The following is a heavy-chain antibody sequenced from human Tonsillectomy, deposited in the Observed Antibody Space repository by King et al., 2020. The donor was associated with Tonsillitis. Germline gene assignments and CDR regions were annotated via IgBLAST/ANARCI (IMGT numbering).Heavy chain of an antibody. Sequence: VQLVESGGGVVQPGRSLRLSCAASGFTFSSYGIHWVRQAPGKGLEWVAVISYDGSDKYYADSVKGRFTISRDNSKNTLYLQMNSLRADDPAVYYCARDLEPWVGYYYYAIDVWGQGTTVTVSS. CDR1: GFTFSSYG. D-gene: IGHD1-26*01. V-gene: IGHV3-33*05. J-gene: IGHJ6*02. CDR3: ARDLEPWVGYYYYAIDV. CDR2: ISYDGSDK.